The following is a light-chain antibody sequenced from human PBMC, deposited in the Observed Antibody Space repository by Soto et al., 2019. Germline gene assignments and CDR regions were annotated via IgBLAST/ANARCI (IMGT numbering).Light chain of an antibody. CDR2: EVS. J-gene: IGLJ1*01. Sequence: QSALTQPASVSGSPGQSITISCTGTSSDVGGHNYVSWYQQHQGKAPKLLIFEVSNWPSGVSNRFSGSKSGNTASLTIYGLQPEDEDDYYCSSYTTSTHYVFGTGTKVTVL. CDR3: SSYTTSTHYV. CDR1: SSDVGGHNY. V-gene: IGLV2-14*01.